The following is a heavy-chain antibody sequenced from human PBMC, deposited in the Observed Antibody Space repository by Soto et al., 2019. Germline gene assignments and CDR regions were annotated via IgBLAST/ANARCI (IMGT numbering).Heavy chain of an antibody. Sequence: PGGSLRLSCVASGFTVSSNYMSWVRQAPGKGLEWVSVIYSGGSTYYADSVKGRFTISRDNSKNTLYLQMNSLRAEDTAVYYCARAAGHDAFDIWGQGTMVTVSS. D-gene: IGHD5-12*01. CDR2: IYSGGST. J-gene: IGHJ3*02. CDR3: ARAAGHDAFDI. V-gene: IGHV3-66*01. CDR1: GFTVSSNY.